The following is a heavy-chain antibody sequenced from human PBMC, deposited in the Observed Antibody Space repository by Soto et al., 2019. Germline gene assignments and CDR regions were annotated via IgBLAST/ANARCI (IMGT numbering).Heavy chain of an antibody. D-gene: IGHD2-8*02. Sequence: PSETLSLTCTVSGASITGSSYWSWIRQPAGEGLEWIGRFSLSGTTSYNPSLRSRVTMSADVSKNQFSLRLTSVTAADTALYYCARGMTPPGAPAWYYFDSWGQGTLVTAPQ. V-gene: IGHV4-4*07. CDR1: GASITGSSY. CDR3: ARGMTPPGAPAWYYFDS. J-gene: IGHJ4*02. CDR2: FSLSGTT.